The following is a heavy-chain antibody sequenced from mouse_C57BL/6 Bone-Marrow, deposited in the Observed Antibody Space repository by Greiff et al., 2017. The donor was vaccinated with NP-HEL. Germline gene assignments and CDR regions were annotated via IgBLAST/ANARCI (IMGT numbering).Heavy chain of an antibody. D-gene: IGHD1-1*01. CDR2: IHPNSGST. J-gene: IGHJ2*01. CDR1: GYTFTSYW. V-gene: IGHV1-64*01. CDR3: ARPPYYYGSSSYYCDY. Sequence: QVQLQQPGAELVKPGASVKLSCKASGYTFTSYWMHWVKQRPGQGLEWIGMIHPNSGSTNYNEKFKSKATLTVDKSSSTAYMQLSSLTSEDSAVYYCARPPYYYGSSSYYCDYWGQGTTLTVSS.